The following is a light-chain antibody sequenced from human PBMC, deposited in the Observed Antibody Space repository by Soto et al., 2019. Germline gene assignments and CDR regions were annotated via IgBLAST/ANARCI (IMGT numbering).Light chain of an antibody. CDR3: QQYGSSPPT. J-gene: IGKJ1*01. Sequence: IVLTQSQSTLSLSPGRRTTHCCRASQSISRYLAWYQQKPGQGPRLLIYGASSRATGTPDRFSGSGYGTDFNLTINRLEPEDFALYYCQQYGSSPPTFGQGTKVDIK. CDR2: GAS. V-gene: IGKV3-20*01. CDR1: QSISRY.